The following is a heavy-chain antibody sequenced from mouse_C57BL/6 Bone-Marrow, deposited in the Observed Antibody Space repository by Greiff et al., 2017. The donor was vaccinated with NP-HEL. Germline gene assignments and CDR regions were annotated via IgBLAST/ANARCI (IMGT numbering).Heavy chain of an antibody. CDR1: GYTFTDYY. CDR3: AKRAITTVVPFAY. CDR2: INPYNGGT. Sequence: EVKLEESGPVLVKPGASVKMSCKASGYTFTDYYMNWVKQSHGKSLEWIGVINPYNGGTSYNQKFKGKATLTVDKSSSTAYMELNSLTSEDSAVYYCAKRAITTVVPFAYWGQGTLVTVSA. V-gene: IGHV1-19*01. D-gene: IGHD1-1*01. J-gene: IGHJ3*01.